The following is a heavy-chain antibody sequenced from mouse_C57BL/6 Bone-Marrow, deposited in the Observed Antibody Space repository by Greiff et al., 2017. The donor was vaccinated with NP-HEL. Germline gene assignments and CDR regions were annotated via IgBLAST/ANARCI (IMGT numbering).Heavy chain of an antibody. CDR2: ISNGGGST. Sequence: EVKVVESGGGLVQPGGSLKLSCAASGFTFSDYYMYWVRQTPEKRLEWVAYISNGGGSTYYPDTVKGRFTISIDNAKNTLYLQMSRLKSEDTAMYYCARPSYYYGSSYYAMDYWGQGTSVTVSS. D-gene: IGHD1-1*01. V-gene: IGHV5-12*01. J-gene: IGHJ4*01. CDR3: ARPSYYYGSSYYAMDY. CDR1: GFTFSDYY.